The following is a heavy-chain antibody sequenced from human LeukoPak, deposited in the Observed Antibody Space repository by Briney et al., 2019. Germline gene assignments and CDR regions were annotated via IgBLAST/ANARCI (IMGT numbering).Heavy chain of an antibody. CDR3: ARERKYERKFEF. V-gene: IGHV3-74*03. J-gene: IGHJ4*02. CDR1: GFSFTDYW. CDR2: ISIDGSRT. D-gene: IGHD2/OR15-2a*01. Sequence: SGVSLTLSCAASGFSFTDYWFHWLPQSPGKGRVGGARISIDGSRTAYVDSVKDGFIISRDNAKNMLALQMNRLTAGDTAVYFCARERKYERKFEFLGQGTLVTVSS.